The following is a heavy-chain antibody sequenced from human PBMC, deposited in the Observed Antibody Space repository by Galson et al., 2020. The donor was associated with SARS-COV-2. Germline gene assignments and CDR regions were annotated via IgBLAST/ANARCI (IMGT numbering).Heavy chain of an antibody. CDR3: AKVLSYCSSSGCDGMDV. D-gene: IGHD2-2*01. V-gene: IGHV5-51*01. Sequence: GESLKISCKGSGYIFRSYWIGWVRQMPGKGLEWMGVIYPGDSDTRYSPSFQGQVTISADKSISTAYLQWSSLKASDSAIYYCAKVLSYCSSSGCDGMDVWGQVTTVIVSS. CDR1: GYIFRSYW. J-gene: IGHJ6*02. CDR2: IYPGDSDT.